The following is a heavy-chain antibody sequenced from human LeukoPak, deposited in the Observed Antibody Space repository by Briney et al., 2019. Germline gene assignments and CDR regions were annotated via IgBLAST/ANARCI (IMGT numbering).Heavy chain of an antibody. CDR2: ISSNGGST. CDR3: ARGDADCSGGSCYSSYYYYMNV. D-gene: IGHD2-15*01. CDR1: GFTFSSYA. J-gene: IGHJ6*03. Sequence: PGGSLRLSCAASGFTFSSYAMHWVRQAPGKGLEYVSAISSNGGSTYYANSVKGRFTISRDNSKNTLYLQMGSLRAEDMAVYYCARGDADCSGGSCYSSYYYYMNVWGKGTTVTVSS. V-gene: IGHV3-64*01.